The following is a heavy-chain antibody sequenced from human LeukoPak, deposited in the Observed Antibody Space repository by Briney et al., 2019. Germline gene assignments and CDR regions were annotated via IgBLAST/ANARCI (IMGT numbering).Heavy chain of an antibody. CDR2: TNPKSGGK. V-gene: IGHV1-2*02. Sequence: ASVKVSCKASGYTFTDFYVHWVRQAPGQGLGWMGWTNPKSGGKNYAQKFQGRVTMTRDTTIRTAYMELSTLRSDDTAVYYCARGSHSGGPIPNFDYWGQGTLVTVSS. D-gene: IGHD3-16*01. J-gene: IGHJ4*02. CDR3: ARGSHSGGPIPNFDY. CDR1: GYTFTDFY.